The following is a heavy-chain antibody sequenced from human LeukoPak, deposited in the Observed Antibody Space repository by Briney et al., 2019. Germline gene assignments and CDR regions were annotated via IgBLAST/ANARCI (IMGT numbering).Heavy chain of an antibody. CDR2: IYYGGST. J-gene: IGHJ6*02. CDR3: SRDRCSSTSCYGMDG. V-gene: IGHV4-31*03. D-gene: IGHD2-2*01. Sequence: PAQTLSLTCTVSGGSISTGGYYWSWIRQHPGKGLEWLGYIYYGGSTYYNPSLKSRVPISVDTSKNQFSLKLSSVTAADTAVYYCSRDRCSSTSCYGMDGWGQGTTVTVSS. CDR1: GGSISTGGYY.